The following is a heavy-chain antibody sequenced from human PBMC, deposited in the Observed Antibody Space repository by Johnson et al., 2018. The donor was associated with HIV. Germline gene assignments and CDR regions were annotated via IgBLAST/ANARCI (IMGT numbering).Heavy chain of an antibody. CDR1: GFTFSSYG. J-gene: IGHJ3*01. CDR3: ARDRHGSGRPNAFDL. V-gene: IGHV3-30*03. Sequence: QMLLVESGGGVVQPGGSLRLSCAASGFTFSSYGMHWVRQAPGKGLEWVAVLSYDGSNTYYADSVTGRFPISRDNDKNPLYLQMTSPSPEDTGVYHCARDRHGSGRPNAFDLWGRGTKVTV. CDR2: LSYDGSNT. D-gene: IGHD3-10*01.